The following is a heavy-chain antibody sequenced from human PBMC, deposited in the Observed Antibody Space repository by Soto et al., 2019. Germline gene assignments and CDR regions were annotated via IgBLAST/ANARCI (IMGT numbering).Heavy chain of an antibody. CDR3: AKDQTSGPSYYSEASF. J-gene: IGHJ4*02. V-gene: IGHV3-30*18. CDR1: GFTFSLYG. Sequence: QVHLVESGGGVVQPGRSLRLSCGASGFTFSLYGMHWVRQAPGKGLEWVAVILDEGDDDYYADSVQGGFTISRANANNSLYLQMNNLRPEDTAVYSCAKDQTSGPSYYSEASFWGQGTLVTVSS. D-gene: IGHD1-26*01. CDR2: ILDEGDDD.